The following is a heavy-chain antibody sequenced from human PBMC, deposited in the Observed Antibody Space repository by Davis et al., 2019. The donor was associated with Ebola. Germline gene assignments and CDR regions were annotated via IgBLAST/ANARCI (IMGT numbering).Heavy chain of an antibody. J-gene: IGHJ6*02. V-gene: IGHV4-31*03. CDR1: GGSINSGGYY. CDR2: IYYSGST. Sequence: SETLSLTCTVSGGSINSGGYYWSWIRQHPGKGLEWIGYIYYSGSTYYNPSLKSRVTISVDKSKNQFSQKLSSVTAADTAVYYCARERALGYCSSTSCYRDGMDVWGQGTTVTVSS. CDR3: ARERALGYCSSTSCYRDGMDV. D-gene: IGHD2-2*02.